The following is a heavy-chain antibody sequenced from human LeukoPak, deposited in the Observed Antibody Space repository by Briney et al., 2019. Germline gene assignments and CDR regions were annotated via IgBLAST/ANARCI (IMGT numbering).Heavy chain of an antibody. V-gene: IGHV1-8*01. CDR1: GYTFTSYD. J-gene: IGHJ4*02. D-gene: IGHD6-13*01. CDR3: ARGRIAAAGMLDY. Sequence: GASVEVSCKASGYTFTSYDINWVRQATGQGLEWMGWMNPNSGNTGYAQKFQGRVTMTRNTSISTAYMELSSLRSEDTAVYYCARGRIAAAGMLDYWGQGTLVTVSS. CDR2: MNPNSGNT.